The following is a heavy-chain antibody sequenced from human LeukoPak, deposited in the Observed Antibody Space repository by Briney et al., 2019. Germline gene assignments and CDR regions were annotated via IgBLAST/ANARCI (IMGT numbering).Heavy chain of an antibody. CDR1: GFTFSSYR. D-gene: IGHD3-22*01. V-gene: IGHV3-21*01. CDR2: ISSSSSYI. Sequence: GGSLRLSCAASGFTFSSYRVNWVHQAPGKGLEWVSCISSSSSYIYYADSVKGRFTISRDTAKNLLYLQMNSLRAEDTAVYYCARDLSSGIGNYFDYWGQGTLVTVSS. J-gene: IGHJ4*02. CDR3: ARDLSSGIGNYFDY.